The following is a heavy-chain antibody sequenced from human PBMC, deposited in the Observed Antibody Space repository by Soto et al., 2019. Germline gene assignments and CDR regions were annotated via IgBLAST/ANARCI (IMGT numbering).Heavy chain of an antibody. D-gene: IGHD3-3*01. CDR2: TYYRSKWYN. Sequence: PSQSLSLTCAISGDSVSSNSAAWKWIRQSPSRGLEWLGRTYYRSKWYNDYAVSVKSRITINPDTSKNQFSLQLNSVTPEDTAVYYCAREKVRITIFGVVIFDYWGQGTLVTVSS. CDR3: AREKVRITIFGVVIFDY. V-gene: IGHV6-1*01. CDR1: GDSVSSNSAA. J-gene: IGHJ4*02.